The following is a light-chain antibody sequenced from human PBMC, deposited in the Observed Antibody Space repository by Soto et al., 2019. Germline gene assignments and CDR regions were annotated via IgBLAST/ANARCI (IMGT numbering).Light chain of an antibody. V-gene: IGKV1-5*01. Sequence: DIQMTQSPSTLSASVGDRVTITCRASESMSNCLAWYQQTPAKAPNLLTAGASRLRSGVPSRLSGSGSGTEFTLTISSLQPDDFATYYCQEYKSYSFGQGTRVDIK. J-gene: IGKJ1*01. CDR3: QEYKSYS. CDR2: GAS. CDR1: ESMSNC.